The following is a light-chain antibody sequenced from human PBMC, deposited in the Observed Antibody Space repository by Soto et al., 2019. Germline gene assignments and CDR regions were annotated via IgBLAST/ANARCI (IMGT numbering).Light chain of an antibody. CDR2: TNT. J-gene: IGLJ2*01. CDR3: QSYDSSLSGVF. V-gene: IGLV1-40*01. CDR1: SSNIGAGYY. Sequence: QSVLTQPPSVSGAPGQRVTISCTGSSSNIGAGYYVHWYQQLPGIAPKLLIYTNTNRPSGVPDRFSGSKSGTSASLAITGLQAEDEADYYCQSYDSSLSGVFFGGGTKLTVL.